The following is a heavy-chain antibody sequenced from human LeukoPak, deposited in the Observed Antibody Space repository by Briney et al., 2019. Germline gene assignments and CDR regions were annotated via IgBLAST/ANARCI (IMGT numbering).Heavy chain of an antibody. V-gene: IGHV3-21*01. CDR1: GFSFSSYT. CDR3: ARSGYYSYDGFDI. D-gene: IGHD3-22*01. Sequence: GGSLRLSCAASGFSFSSYTMNWVRQAPGKGLEWVSSISSSSIYIYYADSVKGRFTMSRDNGKNSLFLQMNSLRAEDTAVYYCARSGYYSYDGFDIWGQGTMVTVSS. CDR2: ISSSSIYI. J-gene: IGHJ3*02.